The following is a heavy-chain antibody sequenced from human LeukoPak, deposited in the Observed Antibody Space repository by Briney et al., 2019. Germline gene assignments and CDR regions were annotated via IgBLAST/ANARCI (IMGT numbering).Heavy chain of an antibody. CDR1: GYSISSGYY. V-gene: IGHV4-38-2*02. Sequence: SETLSLTCTVSGYSISSGYYWGWIRQPPGKGLEWIGSIYHSGSTYYNPSLKSRVTILVDTSKNQFSLKLSSVTAADTAVYYCAREWRSSKRYYYMDVWGKGTTVTVSS. CDR3: AREWRSSKRYYYMDV. J-gene: IGHJ6*03. D-gene: IGHD1-1*01. CDR2: IYHSGST.